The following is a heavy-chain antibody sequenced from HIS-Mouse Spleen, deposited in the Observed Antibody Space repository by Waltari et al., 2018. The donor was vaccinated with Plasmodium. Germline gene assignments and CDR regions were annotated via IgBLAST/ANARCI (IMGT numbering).Heavy chain of an antibody. Sequence: EVQLVESGGGLVQPGGSLRLCCAASGFTCSSYWMSWVRQAPGKGLEWVANIKQDGSEKYYVDSVKGRFTISRDNAKNSLYLQMNSLRAEDTAVYYCASSWYWYFDLWGRGTLVTVSS. D-gene: IGHD6-13*01. V-gene: IGHV3-7*01. CDR2: IKQDGSEK. J-gene: IGHJ2*01. CDR1: GFTCSSYW. CDR3: ASSWYWYFDL.